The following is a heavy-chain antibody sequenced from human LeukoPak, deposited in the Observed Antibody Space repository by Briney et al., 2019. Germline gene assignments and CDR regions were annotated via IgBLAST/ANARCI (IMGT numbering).Heavy chain of an antibody. D-gene: IGHD3-10*01. CDR2: INYSGST. V-gene: IGHV4-59*01. CDR1: GGSISNYY. Sequence: SETLSLTCTVSGGSISNYYLSWVRQPPGKGLEWIGYINYSGSTNFNPSLKSRVTISVDTTKTQFSLKLSSVPAADTAVYYCAREYYYGPGSYYDYWGEGTLVTVSS. J-gene: IGHJ4*02. CDR3: AREYYYGPGSYYDY.